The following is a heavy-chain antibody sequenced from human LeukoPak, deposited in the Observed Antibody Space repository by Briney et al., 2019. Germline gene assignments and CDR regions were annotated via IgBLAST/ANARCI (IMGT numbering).Heavy chain of an antibody. D-gene: IGHD1-26*01. CDR3: VKGGQWDLLLA. J-gene: IGHJ5*01. CDR1: GGSVAGNY. CDR2: VYSGTN. V-gene: IGHV4-59*02. Sequence: SETLSLTCTVSGGSVAGNYWSWIRQSPEKGLEWIGFVYSGTNNYNPSLRGRVTISEDTSKNQFSLKLTSVTAADTAVYYCVKGGQWDLLLAWGHGTPVSVSA.